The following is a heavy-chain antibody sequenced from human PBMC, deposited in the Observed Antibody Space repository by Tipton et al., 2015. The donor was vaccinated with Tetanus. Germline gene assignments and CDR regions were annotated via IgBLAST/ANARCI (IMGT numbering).Heavy chain of an antibody. CDR3: AKGLSFYAFDI. D-gene: IGHD3/OR15-3a*01. V-gene: IGHV3-9*01. CDR2: ISWNSGSI. CDR1: GFTFDDYA. Sequence: SLRLSCAASGFTFDDYAMHWARQAPGKGLEWVSSISWNSGSIGYADSVKGRFTVSRDNAENSLYLQMNSLRAEDTALYYYAKGLSFYAFDIWGQGTMVTVSS. J-gene: IGHJ3*02.